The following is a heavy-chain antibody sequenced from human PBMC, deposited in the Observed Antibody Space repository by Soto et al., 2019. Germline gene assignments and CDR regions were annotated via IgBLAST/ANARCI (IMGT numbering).Heavy chain of an antibody. V-gene: IGHV4-59*01. Sequence: QVQLQESGPGLVKPSETLSLTCTVSGGSISSYYWSWIRQPPGKGLEWIGYIYYSGSTNYNPSLKSRVTISVDTSKNQFSLKLSSVTAADTAVDYCASSPGGDFWSGFDKNYYYYYMDVWGKGTTVTVSS. CDR3: ASSPGGDFWSGFDKNYYYYYMDV. J-gene: IGHJ6*03. D-gene: IGHD3-3*01. CDR1: GGSISSYY. CDR2: IYYSGST.